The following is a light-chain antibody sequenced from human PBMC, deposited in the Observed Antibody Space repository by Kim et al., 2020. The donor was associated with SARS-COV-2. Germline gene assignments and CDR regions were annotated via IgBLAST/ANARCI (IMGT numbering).Light chain of an antibody. CDR1: QGINRD. CDR3: QKYNSAPWT. V-gene: IGKV1-27*01. CDR2: GAS. J-gene: IGKJ1*01. Sequence: DIQMTQSPSSLSASVGDGVTITCRASQGINRDLAWYQKRPGKVPKLLIYGASTLQSGVPSRFSGGGSGTDFTLTISGLQPEDVATYYCQKYNSAPWTFGQGTKVEI.